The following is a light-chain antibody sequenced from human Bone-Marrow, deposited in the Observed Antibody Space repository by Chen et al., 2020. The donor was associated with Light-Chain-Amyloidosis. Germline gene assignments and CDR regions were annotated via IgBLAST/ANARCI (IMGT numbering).Light chain of an antibody. V-gene: IGLV3-21*02. CDR3: QVWDAISDHSV. J-gene: IGLJ3*02. CDR2: DSD. CDR1: NIGSKS. Sequence: SYVLTQPPSVSVAPGQTATITCGGSNIGSKSVHWFQQKPDQGPVMLVYDSDDRRPGFPTRVSGSNSGDRATLTISRADAGDEADDYCQVWDAISDHSVFGGGSKLTVL.